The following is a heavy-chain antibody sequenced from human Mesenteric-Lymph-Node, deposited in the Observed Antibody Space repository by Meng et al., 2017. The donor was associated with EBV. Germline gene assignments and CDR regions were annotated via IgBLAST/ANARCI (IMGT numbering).Heavy chain of an antibody. Sequence: QVPLQESGPGLVKPSETLSLTCTVSGGSVSNDNYYWTWIRQPPGKGLEWIGYIFYSGSTNYNPSLKSRVTISVDTSQNQFSLKLSSVTAADTAVYYCARGGSVSGTYYLGYWGQGTLVTVSS. CDR2: IFYSGST. CDR3: ARGGSVSGTYYLGY. V-gene: IGHV4-61*01. D-gene: IGHD1-26*01. CDR1: GGSVSNDNYY. J-gene: IGHJ4*02.